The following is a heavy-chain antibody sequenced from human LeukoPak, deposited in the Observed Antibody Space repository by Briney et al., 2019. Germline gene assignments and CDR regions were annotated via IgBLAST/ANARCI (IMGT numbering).Heavy chain of an antibody. CDR2: IYSGGSI. V-gene: IGHV3-53*01. Sequence: GGSLRLSCAASGFTVSSNYMMWVRQAPGKGLEWVSVIYSGGSIYYADSVKGRFTISRDNSKNTLYLQMNSLSPEDTAVYYCAKGVLQVDWGLGTLVTVSS. CDR3: AKGVLQVD. D-gene: IGHD1-1*01. CDR1: GFTVSSNY. J-gene: IGHJ4*02.